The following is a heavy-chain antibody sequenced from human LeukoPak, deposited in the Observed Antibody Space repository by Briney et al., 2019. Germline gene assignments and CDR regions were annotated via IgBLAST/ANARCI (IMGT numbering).Heavy chain of an antibody. CDR3: AKDLREYYYDSSGYSSDY. Sequence: GGSLRLSCAASGFTFSSYAMSWVRQAPGKGLEWVSAISGSGGSTYYADSVKGRFTISRDNSKNTLYLQMNSLRAEDTAVYYCAKDLREYYYDSSGYSSDYWGQGTLVTVSS. CDR2: ISGSGGST. J-gene: IGHJ4*02. CDR1: GFTFSSYA. D-gene: IGHD3-22*01. V-gene: IGHV3-23*01.